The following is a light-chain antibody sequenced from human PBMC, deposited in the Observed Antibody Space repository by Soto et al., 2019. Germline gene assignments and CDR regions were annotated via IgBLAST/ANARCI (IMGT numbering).Light chain of an antibody. CDR1: NIGSKS. V-gene: IGLV3-21*04. CDR2: YVS. CDR3: QVWDSSSDHAV. J-gene: IGLJ7*01. Sequence: SSELTQPPSVSVAPGKTARITCGGNNIGSKSVHWYQQKPGQAPVLVIYYVSDRPSGIPERFSGSNSGNTATLTISRVEAGDEADYYCQVWDSSSDHAVFGGGTQLTVL.